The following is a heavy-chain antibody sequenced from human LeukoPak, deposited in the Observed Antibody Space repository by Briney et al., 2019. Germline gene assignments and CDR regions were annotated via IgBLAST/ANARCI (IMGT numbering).Heavy chain of an antibody. Sequence: SETLSLTCTVSNGSMISYYWSWLRQPPGKGLEWMGYIYYGGSTNYNPSLKSRVTMSVDTSKNQFSLKLSSVTAADTAVYYCARDSGCSSTSCSLGIAFDIWGQGTMVTVSS. V-gene: IGHV4-59*12. CDR2: IYYGGST. J-gene: IGHJ3*02. CDR1: NGSMISYY. CDR3: ARDSGCSSTSCSLGIAFDI. D-gene: IGHD2-2*01.